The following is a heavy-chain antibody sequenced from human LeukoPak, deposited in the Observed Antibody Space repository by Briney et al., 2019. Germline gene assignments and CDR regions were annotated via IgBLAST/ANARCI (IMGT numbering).Heavy chain of an antibody. CDR1: GGSFRRSA. D-gene: IGHD4-11*01. CDR2: IIPMFGTP. Sequence: SVNVPCKASGGSFRRSAISWVRQTPGQGLEWMGGIIPMFGTPNYAQKFRGRVSMTTEESTSTAYMELSSLTSEDTAVYYCTKTSQSPVTPGAFDIWGQGTMVTVSS. J-gene: IGHJ3*02. CDR3: TKTSQSPVTPGAFDI. V-gene: IGHV1-69*05.